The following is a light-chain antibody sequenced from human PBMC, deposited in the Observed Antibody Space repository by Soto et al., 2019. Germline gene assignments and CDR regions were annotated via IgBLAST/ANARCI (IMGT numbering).Light chain of an antibody. CDR1: QSISGW. Sequence: DIRMTQSPSTLSASVGDRVTITCRASQSISGWFAWYQQKPGKAPKLLIYDASSLGSGVPSKFSGSGSGTEFTLTISGLQPDDFATYYCQQYNSFPYTFGQGTKLEIK. J-gene: IGKJ2*01. CDR2: DAS. V-gene: IGKV1-5*01. CDR3: QQYNSFPYT.